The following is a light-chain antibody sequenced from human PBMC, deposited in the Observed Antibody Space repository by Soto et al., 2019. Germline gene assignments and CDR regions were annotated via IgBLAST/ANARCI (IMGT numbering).Light chain of an antibody. CDR2: DVS. CDR3: QQYSSFSWT. CDR1: QSIGTW. Sequence: DIQMTQSPSTLSASVGDRVTITCRASQSIGTWVAWYQQKPGEDPKFLIYDVSTLDSGVPSRFSGSGSGTEFTLTISGLQPDDFATYYCQQYSSFSWTFGQGTKVDIK. J-gene: IGKJ1*01. V-gene: IGKV1-5*01.